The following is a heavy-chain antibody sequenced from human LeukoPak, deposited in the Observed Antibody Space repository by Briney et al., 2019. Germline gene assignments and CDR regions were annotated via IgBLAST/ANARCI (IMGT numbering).Heavy chain of an antibody. CDR3: ARYFGGGRATNGFDY. V-gene: IGHV1-18*01. D-gene: IGHD2-8*01. Sequence: GASVKVSCKASGYTFTSYGISWVRQAPGQGLEWMGWISAYNGNTNYAQKLQGRVTMTTDTPTSTAYMELRSLRSDDTAVYYCARYFGGGRATNGFDYWGQGTLVTVSS. J-gene: IGHJ4*02. CDR1: GYTFTSYG. CDR2: ISAYNGNT.